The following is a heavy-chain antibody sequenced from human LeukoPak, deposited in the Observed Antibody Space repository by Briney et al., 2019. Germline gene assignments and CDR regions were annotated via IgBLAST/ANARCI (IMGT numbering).Heavy chain of an antibody. D-gene: IGHD4-23*01. V-gene: IGHV4-59*11. CDR1: GGSITSHF. CDR2: IHYSGST. CDR3: ARGGKATVVTM. Sequence: SETLSLTCSVSGGSITSHFWSWIRQPPGKGLEWIGYIHYSGSTNYNPSLKSRVSMSVDTSKNQFSLKLTSVTAADTAVYYCARGGKATVVTMWGQGILVTVSS. J-gene: IGHJ4*02.